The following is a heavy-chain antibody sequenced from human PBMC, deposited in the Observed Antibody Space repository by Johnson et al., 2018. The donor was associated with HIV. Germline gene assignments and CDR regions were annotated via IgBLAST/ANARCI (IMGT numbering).Heavy chain of an antibody. D-gene: IGHD6-6*01. Sequence: VQLVESGGGVVQPGRSLRLSCAASGFTFSSYAMHWVRQAPGKGLEWVSVIYSGGSTYYADSVKGRFTISRDNSKNTLYRQMNSLRAEDTAVYYCASSPMRYSSSAYAFDIWGQGTMVTVSS. V-gene: IGHV3-66*02. CDR2: IYSGGST. CDR1: GFTFSSYA. J-gene: IGHJ3*02. CDR3: ASSPMRYSSSAYAFDI.